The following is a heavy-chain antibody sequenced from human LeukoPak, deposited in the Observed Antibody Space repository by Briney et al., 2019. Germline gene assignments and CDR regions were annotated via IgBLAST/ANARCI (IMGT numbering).Heavy chain of an antibody. J-gene: IGHJ4*02. CDR2: VYYSGTT. D-gene: IGHD3-22*01. V-gene: IGHV4-39*07. CDR3: ARQISYDTSAYNY. Sequence: SETLSLTCIVSGGSISGARFYWAWIRRPPGKGPEWIGSVYYSGTTYYNPSLESRVTISVDTSKNQFSLKLTSVTAADTAVYYCARQISYDTSAYNYWGQGILVTVSS. CDR1: GGSISGARFY.